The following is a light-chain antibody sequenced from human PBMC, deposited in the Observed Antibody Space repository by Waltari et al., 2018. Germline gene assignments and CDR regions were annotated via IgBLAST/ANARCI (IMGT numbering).Light chain of an antibody. CDR1: NSDVGGYDY. CDR3: CSYAGSYTRV. J-gene: IGLJ3*02. V-gene: IGLV2-11*01. Sequence: QSALTQPRSVSGSPGQSVTISCTGTNSDVGGYDYVSWYQQYPGKAPQLMIFGVTKRPSGVPARFSGSKSGDTASLTISGLQVEDEADYYCCSYAGSYTRVFGGGTKLTVL. CDR2: GVT.